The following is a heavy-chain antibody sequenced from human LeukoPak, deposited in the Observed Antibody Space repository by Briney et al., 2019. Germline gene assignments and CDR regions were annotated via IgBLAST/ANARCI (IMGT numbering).Heavy chain of an antibody. CDR2: IYYSGST. CDR1: GGSISSYY. J-gene: IGHJ4*02. Sequence: PSETLSLTCTVSGGSISSYYWSWIRQPPGKGLEWIGYIYYSGSTSYNPSLKSRTTISVDTSKNQFSLKLTSVTAADTAVYYCARRGYCSGVSCYSFAYWGQGTLVTVSS. CDR3: ARRGYCSGVSCYSFAY. V-gene: IGHV4-59*08. D-gene: IGHD2-15*01.